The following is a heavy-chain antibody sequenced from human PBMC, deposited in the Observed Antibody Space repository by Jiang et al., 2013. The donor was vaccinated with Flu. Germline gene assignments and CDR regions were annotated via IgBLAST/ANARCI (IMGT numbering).Heavy chain of an antibody. CDR3: ARSRHYYYGSGSYSAGRFDY. J-gene: IGHJ4*02. CDR2: IIPIFGTA. CDR1: GGTFSSYA. V-gene: IGHV1-69*01. D-gene: IGHD3-10*01. Sequence: QLVESGAEVKKPGSSVKVSCKASGGTFSSYAISWVRQAPGQGLEWMGGIIPIFGTANYAQKFQGRVTITADESTSTAYMELSSLRSEDTAVYYCARSRHYYYGSGSYSAGRFDYWGQGTLVTVSS.